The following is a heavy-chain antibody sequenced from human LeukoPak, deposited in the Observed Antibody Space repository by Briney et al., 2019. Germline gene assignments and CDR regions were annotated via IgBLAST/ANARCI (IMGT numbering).Heavy chain of an antibody. J-gene: IGHJ1*01. CDR3: ARDRDSGSYRAEYFQH. V-gene: IGHV1-18*01. CDR1: GYTFTSYG. CDR2: ISAYNGNT. Sequence: ASVKVSCKASGYTFTSYGISWVRQAPGQGLEWMGWISAYNGNTNYAQKLQGRVTMTTDTSTSTAYMELRSLRSDDTAVYYCARDRDSGSYRAEYFQHWGQGTLVTVSS. D-gene: IGHD1-26*01.